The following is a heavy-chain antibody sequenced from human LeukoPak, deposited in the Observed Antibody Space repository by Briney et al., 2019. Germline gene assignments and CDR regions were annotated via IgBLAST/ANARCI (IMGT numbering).Heavy chain of an antibody. J-gene: IGHJ4*02. D-gene: IGHD2-8*01. CDR3: VSGIEGCTNGVCYTAVDY. CDR2: IYYSGST. V-gene: IGHV4-31*03. CDR1: GGSISSGGYY. Sequence: PSETLSLTCTVSGGSISSGGYYRSWIRQHPGKGLEWIGYIYYSGSTYYNPSLKSRVTISVDTSKNQFSLRLSSVTAADTAVYYCVSGIEGCTNGVCYTAVDYWGQGTLVTVSS.